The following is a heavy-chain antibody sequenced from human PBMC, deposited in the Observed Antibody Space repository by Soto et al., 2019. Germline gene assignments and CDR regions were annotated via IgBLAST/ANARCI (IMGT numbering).Heavy chain of an antibody. CDR1: GFTFSKSW. CDR2: INQDGSEK. CDR3: SRPYSSSRYFDP. V-gene: IGHV3-7*01. D-gene: IGHD6-13*01. J-gene: IGHJ5*02. Sequence: GWSLRLSCVASGFTFSKSWMNWVGQAPGKGLQWVANINQDGSEKSYVDSVKGRFTISRDNARNSLFLQMDSLGVDDTAVYFCSRPYSSSRYFDPWGQGTLVTVSS.